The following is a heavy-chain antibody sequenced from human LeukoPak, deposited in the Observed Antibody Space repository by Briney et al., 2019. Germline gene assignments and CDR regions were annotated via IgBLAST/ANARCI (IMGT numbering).Heavy chain of an antibody. Sequence: SETLSLTCDVSGYSISSGYYWGWIRQAPGKGLEWIGSMYHSGSTNYNPSLKSRVTISVDTSKNQFSLKLSSVTAADTAVYYCARALKGADYYYYYMDVWGKGTTVTVSS. CDR2: MYHSGST. J-gene: IGHJ6*03. CDR3: ARALKGADYYYYYMDV. CDR1: GYSISSGYY. V-gene: IGHV4-38-2*01. D-gene: IGHD1-26*01.